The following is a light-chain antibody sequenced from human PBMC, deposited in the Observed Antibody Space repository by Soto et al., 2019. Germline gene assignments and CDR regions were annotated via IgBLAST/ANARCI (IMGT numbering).Light chain of an antibody. CDR2: RNN. J-gene: IGLJ1*01. CDR1: SSNIGSNY. CDR3: AAWDDSLSGRV. Sequence: QSVLTQPPSASGTPGQRVTISCSGSSSNIGSNYVYWYQQLPGTAPKLLIYRNNQRPSGVPDRFSGSKSGTSASLAISGLRSEDEADCYCAAWDDSLSGRVFGTGTQLTVL. V-gene: IGLV1-47*01.